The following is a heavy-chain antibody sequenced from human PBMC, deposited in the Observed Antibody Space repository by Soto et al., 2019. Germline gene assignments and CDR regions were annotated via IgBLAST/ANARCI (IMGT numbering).Heavy chain of an antibody. CDR1: GFTFSSYE. CDR2: ISSSGSTI. CDR3: ARVSGSSRRYYDYVWGSYRYYGMDV. J-gene: IGHJ6*02. Sequence: HPGGSLRLSCAASGFTFSSYEMNWVRQAPGKGLEWVSYISSSGSTIYYADSVKGRFTISRDNAKNSLYLQMNSLRAEDTAVYYCARVSGSSRRYYDYVWGSYRYYGMDVWGQGTTVTVSS. V-gene: IGHV3-48*03. D-gene: IGHD3-16*02.